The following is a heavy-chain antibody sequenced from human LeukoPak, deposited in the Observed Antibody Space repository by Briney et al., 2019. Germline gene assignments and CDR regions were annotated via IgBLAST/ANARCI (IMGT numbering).Heavy chain of an antibody. CDR3: ARDKACSGGSCYVYYGMDV. D-gene: IGHD2-15*01. Sequence: GGSLRLSCAASGFTFSDFYMSWIRQAPGKGLEWVSYISSSGSTIYYADSVKGRFTISRDNAKNSLYLQMNSLRAEDTAVYYCARDKACSGGSCYVYYGMDVWGQGTTVTVSS. CDR2: ISSSGSTI. CDR1: GFTFSDFY. V-gene: IGHV3-11*01. J-gene: IGHJ6*02.